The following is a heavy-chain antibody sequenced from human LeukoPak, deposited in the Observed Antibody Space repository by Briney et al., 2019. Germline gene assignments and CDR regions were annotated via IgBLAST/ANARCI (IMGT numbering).Heavy chain of an antibody. CDR1: GGSISSSGYY. CDR2: IYYSGST. V-gene: IGHV4-39*01. J-gene: IGHJ4*02. D-gene: IGHD4-23*01. CDR3: ARLKTTVVRVDYFDY. Sequence: SETLSLTCTVSGGSISSSGYYWGWIRQPPGKGLEWIGSIYYSGSTYYNPSLKSRVTISVDTSKNQFSLKLSSVTAADTAVYYCARLKTTVVRVDYFDYWGQGTLVTVSS.